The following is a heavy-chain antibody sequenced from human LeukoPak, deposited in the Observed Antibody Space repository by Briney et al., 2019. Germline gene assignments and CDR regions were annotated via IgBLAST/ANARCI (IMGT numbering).Heavy chain of an antibody. CDR1: GYTFTGSY. CDR3: ARVRGAIAVAGTGDY. Sequence: GASVKVSCKASGYTFTGSYMHWVRQAPGQGLEWMGWISAYDGNTNYAQKLQGRVTMTTDTSTSTAYMELRSLRSDDTAVYYCARVRGAIAVAGTGDYWGQGTLVTVSS. V-gene: IGHV1-18*04. J-gene: IGHJ4*02. D-gene: IGHD6-19*01. CDR2: ISAYDGNT.